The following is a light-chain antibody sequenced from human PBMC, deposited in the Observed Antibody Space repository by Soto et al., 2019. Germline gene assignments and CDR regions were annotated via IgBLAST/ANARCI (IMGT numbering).Light chain of an antibody. V-gene: IGLV3-21*02. CDR1: NIETKG. CDR3: QIWDPSDPYVV. Sequence: SYVLSQPPSVSVSPGQTARITCGGSNIETKGVHWYQQKPGQAPVMVLYDDSDRPSGIPERFSGSNSGNTATLTISRVEAGDEADYFCQIWDPSDPYVVFGGGTKLTVL. J-gene: IGLJ2*01. CDR2: DDS.